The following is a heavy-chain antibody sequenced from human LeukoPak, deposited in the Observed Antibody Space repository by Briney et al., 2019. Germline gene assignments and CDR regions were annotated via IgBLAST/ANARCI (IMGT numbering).Heavy chain of an antibody. CDR2: IYYSGST. J-gene: IGHJ4*02. Sequence: SETLSLTCTVSGGSISSSSYYWGWIRQPPGKGLEWIGSIYYSGSTYYNPSLKSRVTISVDTSKNQFSLKLSSVTAADTAVYYCARENIGYSFDWGQGTLVTVSS. V-gene: IGHV4-39*07. CDR1: GGSISSSSYY. CDR3: ARENIGYSFD. D-gene: IGHD5-18*01.